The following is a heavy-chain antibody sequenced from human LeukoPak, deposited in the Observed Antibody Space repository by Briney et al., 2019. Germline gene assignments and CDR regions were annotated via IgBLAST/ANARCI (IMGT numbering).Heavy chain of an antibody. CDR1: GFSFSGFS. J-gene: IGHJ4*01. V-gene: IGHV3-48*01. CDR2: IGNSGSPK. D-gene: IGHD5-24*01. CDR3: ARDWRWSFDY. Sequence: GGSLRLSCAASGFSFSGFSINWVRQAPGKGLEWVSYIGNSGSPKDYADSVKGRFTISRDDARNSVYLEMNSLRAEDTAVYFCARDWRWSFDYWGHGALVTVSS.